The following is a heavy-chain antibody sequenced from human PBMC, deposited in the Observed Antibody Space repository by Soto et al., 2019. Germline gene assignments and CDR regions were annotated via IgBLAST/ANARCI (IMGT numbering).Heavy chain of an antibody. CDR1: GFTFSSYS. V-gene: IGHV3-21*01. J-gene: IGHJ4*02. CDR3: ARTYCSSTSCYTGLARPLQHFDY. Sequence: TGWSLRLSCAASGFTFSSYSMHWVRQAPGKGLEWGSSISSSSSYIYYADSVKGRFTISRDNAKNSLYLQMNSLRAEDTAVYYCARTYCSSTSCYTGLARPLQHFDYWGQGTLVTVSS. D-gene: IGHD2-2*02. CDR2: ISSSSSYI.